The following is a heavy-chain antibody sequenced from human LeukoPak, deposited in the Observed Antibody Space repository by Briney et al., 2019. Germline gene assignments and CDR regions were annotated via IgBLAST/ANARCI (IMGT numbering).Heavy chain of an antibody. CDR1: GGSISSYY. V-gene: IGHV4-4*07. CDR2: IYTSGSN. J-gene: IGHJ3*02. D-gene: IGHD3-3*01. Sequence: KSSETLSLTCTVSGGSISSYYWSWVRQPAGKGLEWIGRIYTSGSNNYNPSLKSRVTMSVDTSKNQFSLKLSSVTAADTAMYYCARVALITIHENDAFDIWGQGTVVTVSS. CDR3: ARVALITIHENDAFDI.